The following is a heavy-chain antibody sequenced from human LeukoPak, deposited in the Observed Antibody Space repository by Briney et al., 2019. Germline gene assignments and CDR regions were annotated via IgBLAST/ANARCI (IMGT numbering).Heavy chain of an antibody. J-gene: IGHJ4*02. CDR1: GFIFSDYW. V-gene: IGHV3-74*01. CDR2: INRDGTGT. D-gene: IGHD6-19*01. Sequence: GRSLRLSCAPSGFIFSDYWFHWVRQTPGQGLVWVAAINRDGTGTSHADSVRGRFTVSRDNAKNTLYLQLNSLRADDTAVYYCARGLSYAVAYGDYWGQGTLVTVSS. CDR3: ARGLSYAVAYGDY.